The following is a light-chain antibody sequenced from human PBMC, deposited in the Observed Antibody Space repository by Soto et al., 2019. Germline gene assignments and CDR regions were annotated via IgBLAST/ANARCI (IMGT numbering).Light chain of an antibody. Sequence: IVLTQYPATLSLSPGERATLSCRASQSVSSYLAWYQQKPGQAPRLLIYDASNRATGIPARFSGSGSGTDFTLTISSLEPEDFAVYYCQQRSSLFGGGTKVDI. CDR2: DAS. CDR3: QQRSSL. CDR1: QSVSSY. J-gene: IGKJ4*01. V-gene: IGKV3-11*01.